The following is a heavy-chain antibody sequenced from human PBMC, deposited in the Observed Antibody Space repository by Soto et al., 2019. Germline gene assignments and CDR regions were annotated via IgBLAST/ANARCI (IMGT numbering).Heavy chain of an antibody. D-gene: IGHD1-26*01. V-gene: IGHV1-58*01. Sequence: ASVKVSCKASGFTFADSAVQWVRQARGQSLEWIGRIIVDSGNTKSAERFTERVSMSWDMSTSTAFMELRSLSSDDTAVYYCATANNTRQFDNWGLGTLVTDSA. CDR1: GFTFADSA. CDR3: ATANNTRQFDN. J-gene: IGHJ4*02. CDR2: IIVDSGNT.